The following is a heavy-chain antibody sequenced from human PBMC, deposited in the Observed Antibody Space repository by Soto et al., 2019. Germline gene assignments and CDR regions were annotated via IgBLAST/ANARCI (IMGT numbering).Heavy chain of an antibody. J-gene: IGHJ4*02. Sequence: GGSLRLSCAASGFTFSSYSMNWVRQAPGKGLEWVSYISSSSSTIYYADSVKGRFTISRDNAKNSLYLQMNSLRAEDTAVYYCARKPYCRGGSCYSVRADFDDWGQGIRVNVAS. CDR1: GFTFSSYS. CDR2: ISSSSSTI. CDR3: ARKPYCRGGSCYSVRADFDD. D-gene: IGHD2-15*01. V-gene: IGHV3-48*01.